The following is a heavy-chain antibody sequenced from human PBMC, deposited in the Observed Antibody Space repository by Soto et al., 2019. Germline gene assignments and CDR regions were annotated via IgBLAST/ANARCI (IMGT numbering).Heavy chain of an antibody. CDR2: IWYDGSNK. D-gene: IGHD4-4*01. Sequence: GGSLRLSCAASGFTFSSYGMHWVRQAPGKGLEWVAVIWYDGSNKYYADSVKGRFTISRDNSKNTLYLQMNSLRAEDTAVYYCAKAPIDYSRVWYFDLWGRGTLVTVSS. V-gene: IGHV3-30*02. CDR1: GFTFSSYG. J-gene: IGHJ2*01. CDR3: AKAPIDYSRVWYFDL.